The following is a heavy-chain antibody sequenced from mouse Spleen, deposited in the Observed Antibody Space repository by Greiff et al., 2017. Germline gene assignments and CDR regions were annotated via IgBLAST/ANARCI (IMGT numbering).Heavy chain of an antibody. CDR2: INPNNGGT. CDR1: GYTFTDYY. Sequence: EVQLQQSGPELVKPGASVKISCKASGYTFTDYYMNWVKQSPGKSLEWIGDINPNNGGTSYNQKFKGKATLTVDKSSSTAYMELRSLTSEDSAVYYCARSSHRYDYAMDYWGQGTSVTVSS. D-gene: IGHD2-14*01. CDR3: ARSSHRYDYAMDY. V-gene: IGHV1-26*01. J-gene: IGHJ4*01.